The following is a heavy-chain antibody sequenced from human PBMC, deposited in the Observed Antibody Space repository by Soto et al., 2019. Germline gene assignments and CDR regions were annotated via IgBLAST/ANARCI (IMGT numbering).Heavy chain of an antibody. CDR2: IYHSGST. D-gene: IGHD1-26*01. J-gene: IGHJ6*02. V-gene: IGHV4-4*02. CDR3: ARVSGSYYYGMDV. CDR1: GGSISSSNW. Sequence: QVQLQESGPGLVKPSGTLSLTCAVSGGSISSSNWWSWVRQPPGKGLEWIGEIYHSGSTNYNPSLKSRVTRSVDKSKNQFSLKLSSVAAADTAVYYCARVSGSYYYGMDVWGQGTTVTVSS.